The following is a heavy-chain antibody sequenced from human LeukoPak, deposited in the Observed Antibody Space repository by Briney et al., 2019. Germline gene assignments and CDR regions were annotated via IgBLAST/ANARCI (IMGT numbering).Heavy chain of an antibody. Sequence: SETLSLTCTVSGGSISSGGYYWSWIRQHPGKGLEWIGYIYYSGSTYYNPSLKSRVTISVDTSKNQFSLKLSSVTAADTAVYYCARVIREGPQDYYYGMDVWGKGTTVTVSS. J-gene: IGHJ6*04. V-gene: IGHV4-31*03. CDR1: GGSISSGGYY. CDR2: IYYSGST. CDR3: ARVIREGPQDYYYGMDV.